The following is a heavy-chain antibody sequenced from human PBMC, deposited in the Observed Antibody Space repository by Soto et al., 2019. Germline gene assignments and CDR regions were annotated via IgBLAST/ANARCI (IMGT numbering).Heavy chain of an antibody. V-gene: IGHV3-7*01. J-gene: IGHJ4*02. CDR2: IKQDGSEK. Sequence: GGSLRLSCVASGFTFSSYGMNWVRQGPGKGLEWVANIKQDGSEKYYVDSVKGRFTISRDNAKNSLNLQMNSLRAEDTAVYYCARVTDYYESSGYFDYWGQGTLVTVSS. D-gene: IGHD3-22*01. CDR3: ARVTDYYESSGYFDY. CDR1: GFTFSSYG.